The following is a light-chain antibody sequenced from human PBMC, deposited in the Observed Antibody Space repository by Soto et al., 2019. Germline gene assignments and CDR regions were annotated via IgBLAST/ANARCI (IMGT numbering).Light chain of an antibody. Sequence: EIVLTQSPGTLSLSPGEGATLSCRSSQSVSSSYLAWYQQKPGQAPRLLIYGASSRATGIPDRFSGSGSGTDFILTISSLEPEDFAVYYCQQRSNWPLTFGGGTKVDI. CDR2: GAS. J-gene: IGKJ4*01. V-gene: IGKV3D-20*02. CDR1: QSVSSSY. CDR3: QQRSNWPLT.